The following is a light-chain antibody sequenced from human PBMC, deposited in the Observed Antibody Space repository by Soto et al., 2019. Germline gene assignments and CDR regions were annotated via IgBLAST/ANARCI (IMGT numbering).Light chain of an antibody. CDR1: SSNIGAEYD. CDR3: QSYDSSLTTFV. J-gene: IGLJ1*01. Sequence: QSALTQAPCVSGAPGQRVAISCTGSSSNIGAEYDVHWYQQLPGTAPKRLIYGDNNRPSGVPDRFSGSKSGTSASLAITGLQPEDEADYYCQSYDSSLTTFVFGTGTKVTVL. V-gene: IGLV1-40*01. CDR2: GDN.